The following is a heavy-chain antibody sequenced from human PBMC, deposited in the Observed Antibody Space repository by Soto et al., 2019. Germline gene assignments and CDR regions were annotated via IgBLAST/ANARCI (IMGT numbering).Heavy chain of an antibody. D-gene: IGHD6-19*01. CDR2: IYYSGST. J-gene: IGHJ4*02. CDR3: ARRVWQWLDGFDY. V-gene: IGHV4-30-4*01. CDR1: GGSISSGDYY. Sequence: SETLSLTCTVSGGSISSGDYYWSWIRQPPGKGLEWIGYIYYSGSTYYNPSLKSRVTISVDTSKNQFSLKLSSVAAADTAVYYCARRVWQWLDGFDYWGQGTLVTVSS.